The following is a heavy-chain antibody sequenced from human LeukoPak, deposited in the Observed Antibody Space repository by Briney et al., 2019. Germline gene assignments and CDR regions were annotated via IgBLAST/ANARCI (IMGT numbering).Heavy chain of an antibody. J-gene: IGHJ4*02. D-gene: IGHD6-13*01. V-gene: IGHV3-66*03. CDR1: GFTVSSNY. CDR2: IYSCGST. CDR3: AKDASSSWYVDY. Sequence: GGSLRLSCAASGFTVSSNYMSWVRHAPGKGLEWVSVIYSCGSTYYADSVKGRFTISRDNSKNTLYLQMNSLRAEDTAVYYCAKDASSSWYVDYWGQGTLVTVSS.